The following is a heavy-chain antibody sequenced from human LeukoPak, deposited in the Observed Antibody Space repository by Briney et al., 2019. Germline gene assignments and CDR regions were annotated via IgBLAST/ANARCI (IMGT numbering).Heavy chain of an antibody. Sequence: SETLSLTCTVSGGSISSYYWSWIRQPPGKGLEWIGYIYTSGSTNYNPSLKSRVTISVDTRKNQFSLELSSVTAADTAVYYCARLRRDWNDVGRYYYYYMDVWGKGTTVTVSS. D-gene: IGHD1-1*01. CDR1: GGSISSYY. J-gene: IGHJ6*03. CDR2: IYTSGST. V-gene: IGHV4-4*09. CDR3: ARLRRDWNDVGRYYYYYMDV.